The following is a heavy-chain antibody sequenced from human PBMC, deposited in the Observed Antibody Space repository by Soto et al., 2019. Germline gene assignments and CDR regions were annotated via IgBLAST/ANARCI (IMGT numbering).Heavy chain of an antibody. J-gene: IGHJ4*02. Sequence: GGSLRLSCAASGFTFSSYSMNWVRQAPGRGLEWVSYISSSSSTIYYAESVKGRFTISRDNSKNTVYLQITALRAEDTAVYYCARDFSMVIVAPGYWGQGTLVTVSS. CDR3: ARDFSMVIVAPGY. CDR2: ISSSSSTI. CDR1: GFTFSSYS. V-gene: IGHV3-48*01. D-gene: IGHD5-12*01.